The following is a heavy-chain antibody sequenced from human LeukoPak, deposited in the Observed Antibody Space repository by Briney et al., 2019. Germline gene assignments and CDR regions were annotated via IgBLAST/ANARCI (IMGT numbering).Heavy chain of an antibody. CDR2: IYYSGTT. CDR1: GGSISSSSYY. J-gene: IGHJ2*01. Sequence: SETLSLTCTVSGGSISSSSYYWGWIRQPPGKGLEWIGSIYYSGTTYYSPSLKSRVTISVDTSNNQFSLKVRSVTAADTAVYFCARQDLGTRHFDLWGRGALVTVSS. D-gene: IGHD7-27*01. CDR3: ARQDLGTRHFDL. V-gene: IGHV4-39*01.